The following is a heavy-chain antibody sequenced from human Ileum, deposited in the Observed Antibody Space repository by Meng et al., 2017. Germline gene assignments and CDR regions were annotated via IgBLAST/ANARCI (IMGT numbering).Heavy chain of an antibody. CDR3: ARENYYDNTGHFSLGALDI. V-gene: IGHV3-30*03. CDR2: ISDDGNQK. Sequence: GESLKISCAASGFTLSTYAINWVRQAPGKGLEWLAVISDDGNQKYYADSLRGRFTISRDNSKNTVSLQMNSLRDEDTALYYCARENYYDNTGHFSLGALDIWGQGTMVTVSS. D-gene: IGHD3-22*01. J-gene: IGHJ3*02. CDR1: GFTLSTYA.